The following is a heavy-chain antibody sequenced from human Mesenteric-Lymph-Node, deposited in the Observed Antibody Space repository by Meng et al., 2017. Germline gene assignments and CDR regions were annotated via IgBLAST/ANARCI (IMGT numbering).Heavy chain of an antibody. J-gene: IGHJ5*02. V-gene: IGHV3-48*04. D-gene: IGHD3-3*01. CDR2: ISSSGSTI. Sequence: GGSLRLSCAASGFAFSSYALHWVRRAPGKGLEWVSYISSSGSTIYYADSVKGRFTISRDNAKNSLYLQMSSLRAEDTAVYYCARDGLGRRGLYSLNGVRNWLDPWGQGTLVTVSS. CDR3: ARDGLGRRGLYSLNGVRNWLDP. CDR1: GFAFSSYA.